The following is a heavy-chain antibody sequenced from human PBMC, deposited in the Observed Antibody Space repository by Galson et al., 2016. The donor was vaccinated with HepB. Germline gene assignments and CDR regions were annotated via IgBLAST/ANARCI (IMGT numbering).Heavy chain of an antibody. CDR2: IPSKAYGGTT. CDR3: NADHGGIEAFDF. J-gene: IGHJ3*01. Sequence: SLRLSCATSGFTFGDYGMSWFRQAPGKGLEWVGSIPSKAYGGTTEYAASVKGRFSMSRDDSKSIAYLQMDSLKTEDTAVYYCNADHGGIEAFDFWGQGTRVTVSP. D-gene: IGHD4-23*01. CDR1: GFTFGDYG. V-gene: IGHV3-49*03.